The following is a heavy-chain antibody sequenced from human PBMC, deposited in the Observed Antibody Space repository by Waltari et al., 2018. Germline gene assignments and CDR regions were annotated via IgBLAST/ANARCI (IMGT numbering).Heavy chain of an antibody. J-gene: IGHJ6*03. CDR1: GFTFGDYA. V-gene: IGHV3-49*04. D-gene: IGHD2-2*01. Sequence: EVQLVESGGGLVQPGRSLRLSCTASGFTFGDYAMSWVRQAPGKGLEWVGFIGSKAYGGTTEYAASVKGRFTISRDDSKSIAYLQMNSLKTEDTAVYYCTRGTYYDYYYYMDVWGKGTTVTVSS. CDR3: TRGTYYDYYYYMDV. CDR2: IGSKAYGGTT.